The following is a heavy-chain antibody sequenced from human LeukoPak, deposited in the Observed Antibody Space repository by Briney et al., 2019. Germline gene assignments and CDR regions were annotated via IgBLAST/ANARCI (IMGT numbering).Heavy chain of an antibody. CDR3: ARGRVPAAPTDY. CDR1: GFTFSVSA. CDR2: INTDGSST. V-gene: IGHV3-74*01. J-gene: IGHJ4*02. Sequence: GGSLRLSCAASGFTFSVSAIYWVRQAPGKGLVWVSRINTDGSSTSYADSVKGRFTISRDNAKNTLYLQMNSLRAEDTAVYYCARGRVPAAPTDYWGQGTLVTVSS. D-gene: IGHD2-2*01.